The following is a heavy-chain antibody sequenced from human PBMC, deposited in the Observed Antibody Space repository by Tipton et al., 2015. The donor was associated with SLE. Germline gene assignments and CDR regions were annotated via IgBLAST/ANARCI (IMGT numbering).Heavy chain of an antibody. CDR1: GDSFSSGSSS. J-gene: IGHJ4*02. Sequence: LSCTVSGDSFSSGSSSWNWVRQPAGKGLEWIGLIYNSGITNYNPSLQSRVTLSVDMSKNQFSLRLSSVTAADTAVYYCARLGWSDFDWGRGTLVTVSS. D-gene: IGHD3-3*01. CDR2: IYNSGIT. V-gene: IGHV4-61*02. CDR3: ARLGWSDFD.